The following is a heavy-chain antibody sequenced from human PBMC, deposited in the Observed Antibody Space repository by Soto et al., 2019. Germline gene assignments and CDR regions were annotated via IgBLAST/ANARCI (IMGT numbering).Heavy chain of an antibody. V-gene: IGHV1-18*01. CDR2: ISAYNGNT. D-gene: IGHD2-2*01. CDR3: ARDGCSSTSCRIIYYYYYMDV. CDR1: GYTFTSYG. J-gene: IGHJ6*03. Sequence: ASVKVSCKASGYTFTSYGISWVRQAPGQGLEWMGWISAYNGNTNYAQKLQGRVTMTTDTSTSTAYMELRSLRSDDTAVYYCARDGCSSTSCRIIYYYYYMDVWGKGTTVTVSS.